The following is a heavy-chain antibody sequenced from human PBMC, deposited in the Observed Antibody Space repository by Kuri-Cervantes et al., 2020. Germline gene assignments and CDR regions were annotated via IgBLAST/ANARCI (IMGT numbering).Heavy chain of an antibody. CDR3: AKGLVVRGVIDYYYGMDV. Sequence: GGSLRLSCAASGFTFDDYAMHWVRQAPGKGLEWVSGISWNSGSIGYADSVKGRFTISRDNAKNSLYLQMNSLRAEDTALYYCAKGLVVRGVIDYYYGMDVWGQGTTVTVSS. CDR1: GFTFDDYA. D-gene: IGHD3-10*01. J-gene: IGHJ6*02. CDR2: ISWNSGSI. V-gene: IGHV3-9*01.